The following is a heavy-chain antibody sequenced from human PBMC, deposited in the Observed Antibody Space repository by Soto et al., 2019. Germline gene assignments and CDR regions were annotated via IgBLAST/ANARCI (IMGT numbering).Heavy chain of an antibody. CDR2: ISAYNGNT. J-gene: IGHJ4*02. D-gene: IGHD2-8*01. V-gene: IGHV1-18*01. CDR3: ASQDDCTNGVCQIDY. Sequence: ASVKVSCKASGYTFTSYGISWVRQAPGQGLEWMGWISAYNGNTNYAQKLQGRVTMTTDTSTSTAYMELRSLRSDDTAVYYCASQDDCTNGVCQIDYRGQGPLVTVSS. CDR1: GYTFTSYG.